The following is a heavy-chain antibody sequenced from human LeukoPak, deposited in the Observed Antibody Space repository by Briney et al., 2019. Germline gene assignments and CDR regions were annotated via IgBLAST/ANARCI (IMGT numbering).Heavy chain of an antibody. J-gene: IGHJ4*02. D-gene: IGHD6-13*01. Sequence: RCLRLACSASGFSFSTYAMGSGRQPAGKGRDLVSSIARDGTTSSADSGKGRSTISRDNSNNTPCLQPHSLRGESPVVIYCAKGREPSSWYNFDYWGEGALVADSP. CDR1: GFSFSTYA. V-gene: IGHV3-23*01. CDR3: AKGREPSSWYNFDY. CDR2: IARDGTT.